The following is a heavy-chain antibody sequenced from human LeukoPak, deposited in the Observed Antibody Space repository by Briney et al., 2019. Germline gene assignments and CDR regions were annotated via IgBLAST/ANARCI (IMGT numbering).Heavy chain of an antibody. Sequence: SVKVSCTASGGTFSSYAISWVRQAPGQGLEWMGGIIPIFGTANYAQKFQGRVTITADESTSTAYMELSSLRSEDTAVYYCARLLGYCSGGSCYSEHAFDIWGQGTMVTVSS. J-gene: IGHJ3*02. CDR1: GGTFSSYA. D-gene: IGHD2-15*01. CDR2: IIPIFGTA. V-gene: IGHV1-69*13. CDR3: ARLLGYCSGGSCYSEHAFDI.